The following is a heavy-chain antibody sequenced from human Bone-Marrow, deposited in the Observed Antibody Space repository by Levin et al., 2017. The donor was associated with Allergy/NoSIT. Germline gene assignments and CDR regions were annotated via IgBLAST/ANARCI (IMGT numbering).Heavy chain of an antibody. D-gene: IGHD1-1*01. CDR2: IYHSGST. J-gene: IGHJ4*02. Sequence: SETLSLTCAVSGGSISSGGYSWSWIRQPPGKGLEWIGYIYHSGSTYYNPSLKSRVTISVDRSKNQFSLKLSSVTAADTAVYYCARDWNGFDYWGQGTLVTVSS. CDR3: ARDWNGFDY. V-gene: IGHV4-30-2*01. CDR1: GGSISSGGYS.